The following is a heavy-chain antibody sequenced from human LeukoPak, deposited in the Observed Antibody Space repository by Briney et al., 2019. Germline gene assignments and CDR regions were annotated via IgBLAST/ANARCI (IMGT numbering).Heavy chain of an antibody. CDR2: ISGSGGST. CDR3: AKAPAYYYDGSGYYWKEY. V-gene: IGHV3-23*01. CDR1: GFTFSSYA. Sequence: GGSLRLSCAASGFTFSSYAMSWVRQAPGKGLEWVSGISGSGGSTHYADSVKGRFTISRDNSKNTLYLQMNSLRVEDTAVYYCAKAPAYYYDGSGYYWKEYWGQGTLVTVSS. J-gene: IGHJ4*02. D-gene: IGHD3-22*01.